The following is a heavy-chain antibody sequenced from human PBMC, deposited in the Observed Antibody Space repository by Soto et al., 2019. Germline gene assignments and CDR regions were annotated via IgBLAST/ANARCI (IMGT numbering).Heavy chain of an antibody. Sequence: SETLSLTSTVSGRSVSSVGYYWTWILHHPERGLEWIGYIYHIGSPYYNPSLGGRFTMSLDTSKNQFSLNLTSLTAAETAIYYCVRDRALDSTGHWFDTWGQGILVT. CDR1: GRSVSSVGYY. CDR2: IYHIGSP. V-gene: IGHV4-31*03. D-gene: IGHD1-1*01. CDR3: VRDRALDSTGHWFDT. J-gene: IGHJ5*02.